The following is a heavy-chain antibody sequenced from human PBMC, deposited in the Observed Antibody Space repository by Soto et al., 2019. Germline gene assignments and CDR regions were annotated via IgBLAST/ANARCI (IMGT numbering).Heavy chain of an antibody. J-gene: IGHJ3*02. CDR1: GGSISSSSHY. Sequence: SETLSLTCTVSGGSISSSSHYWGWIRQPPGKGLEWIGTIYYSGSTYYNPSLKSRVTISVDTSKNQFSLKLSSVTAADTAVYYCARPTSTDLRDPFDIWGQGIMVTVSS. CDR3: ARPTSTDLRDPFDI. CDR2: IYYSGST. V-gene: IGHV4-39*01. D-gene: IGHD4-17*01.